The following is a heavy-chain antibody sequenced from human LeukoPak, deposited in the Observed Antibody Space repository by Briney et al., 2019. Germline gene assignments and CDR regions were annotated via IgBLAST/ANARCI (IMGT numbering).Heavy chain of an antibody. J-gene: IGHJ5*02. CDR2: INTDGSRT. V-gene: IGHV3-74*01. CDR1: EFTFSTYW. D-gene: IGHD3-9*01. Sequence: GGSLRLSCEASEFTFSTYWMHWVRQVPGKGLVWVARINTDGSRTSYADSVKGRFTISRDNAKNSLYLQMNSLRVEDTAIYYCTTLNFHDTWGQGTLVTVSS. CDR3: TTLNFHDT.